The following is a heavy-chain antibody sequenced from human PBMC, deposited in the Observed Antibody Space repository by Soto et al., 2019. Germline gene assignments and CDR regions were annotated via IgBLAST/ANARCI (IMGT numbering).Heavy chain of an antibody. CDR3: ARDQNDSSAYYLHYYYGMDV. CDR2: INAGNGNT. V-gene: IGHV1-3*01. CDR1: GYTFTSYG. J-gene: IGHJ6*02. D-gene: IGHD3-22*01. Sequence: ASVKVSCKASGYTFTSYGIHCVRQAPGQRLEWTGWINAGNGNTKYSEKFQGRVTITRDTSASTAYLELSSLRSEDTAVYYCARDQNDSSAYYLHYYYGMDVWGQGTTVTVSS.